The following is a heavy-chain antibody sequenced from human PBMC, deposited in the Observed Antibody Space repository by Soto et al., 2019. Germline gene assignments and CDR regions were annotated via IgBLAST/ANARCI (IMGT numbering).Heavy chain of an antibody. CDR2: IYWDDDK. Sequence: QITLKESGPTLVKPTQTLTLTCTFSGFSLSTSGVGVGWIRQPPGKALEWLALIYWDDDKRYSPSLKSRLTIPKDTSKNQVVLTMTNMDPVDTATYYCAHWYYYGSGSYYIFDYWGQGTLVTVSS. CDR3: AHWYYYGSGSYYIFDY. D-gene: IGHD3-10*01. J-gene: IGHJ4*02. CDR1: GFSLSTSGVG. V-gene: IGHV2-5*02.